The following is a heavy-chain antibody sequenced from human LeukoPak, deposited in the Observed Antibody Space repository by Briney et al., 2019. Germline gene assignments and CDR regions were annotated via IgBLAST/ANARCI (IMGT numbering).Heavy chain of an antibody. CDR2: IYSGGST. CDR1: GFTVCSNY. CDR3: ARVLSGYDPGFDY. D-gene: IGHD5-12*01. J-gene: IGHJ4*02. V-gene: IGHV3-53*01. Sequence: GGSLRLSCAASGFTVCSNYMSWVRQAPGKGLEWVSVIYSGGSTYYADSVKGRFTISRDNSKNTLYLQMNSLRAEDTAVYYCARVLSGYDPGFDYWGQGTLVTVSS.